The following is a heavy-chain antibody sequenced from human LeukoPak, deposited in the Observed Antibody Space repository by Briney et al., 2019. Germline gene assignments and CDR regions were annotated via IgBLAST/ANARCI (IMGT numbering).Heavy chain of an antibody. CDR1: GCSLSSSSYY. J-gene: IGHJ4*02. V-gene: IGHV4-39*01. CDR3: ARLNTRNYWFDY. CDR2: IYYSGST. Sequence: PSETLSLTCTVSGCSLSSSSYYWGWIRQPPGKGLEWIGSIYYSGSTYYNPSLKRRVTISVVTSKNQFSLKLSSVTAADTAVYDCARLNTRNYWFDYWGQGTLVTVCS. D-gene: IGHD1-7*01.